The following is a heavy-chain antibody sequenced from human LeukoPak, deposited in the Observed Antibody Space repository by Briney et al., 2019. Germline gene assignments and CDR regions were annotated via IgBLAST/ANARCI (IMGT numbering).Heavy chain of an antibody. Sequence: SGTLSLTCAVSGGSISSSNWWSWVRQLPGKGLEWIGEIYHSGSTNYNPSLKSRVTISVDKSKNQFSLKLSSVTAADTAVYYCARGGTHCSSTSCYAFDYWGQGTLVTVSS. CDR3: ARGGTHCSSTSCYAFDY. J-gene: IGHJ4*02. CDR1: GGSISSSNW. CDR2: IYHSGST. D-gene: IGHD2-2*01. V-gene: IGHV4-4*02.